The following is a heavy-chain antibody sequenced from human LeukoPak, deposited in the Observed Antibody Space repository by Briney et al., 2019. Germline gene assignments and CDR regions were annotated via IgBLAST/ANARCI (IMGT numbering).Heavy chain of an antibody. CDR2: IGISSGNT. Sequence: GGSLRLSCAASGFTFSAYSMNWVRQAPGKGLEWISYIGISSGNTKYADSVKGRFTISGDEAKNSLYLQMNSLRVEDTVVYYCARDYKYAFDNWGQGTLVTVSS. CDR3: ARDYKYAFDN. CDR1: GFTFSAYS. V-gene: IGHV3-48*01. D-gene: IGHD5-24*01. J-gene: IGHJ4*02.